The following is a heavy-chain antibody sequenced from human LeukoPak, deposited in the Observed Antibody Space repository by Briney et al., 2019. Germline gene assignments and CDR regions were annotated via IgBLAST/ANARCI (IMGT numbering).Heavy chain of an antibody. CDR1: GYTFTSYY. J-gene: IGHJ4*02. CDR2: INPSGGST. Sequence: ASVKVSCKASGYTFTSYYMHWVRQAPGQGLEWMGIINPSGGSTSYAQKFQGRVTMTRDTSTSTVYMELSSLRSEDTAVYYCTRDLKADNRGYWGQGTLVTVSS. CDR3: TRDLKADNRGY. D-gene: IGHD1-14*01. V-gene: IGHV1-46*03.